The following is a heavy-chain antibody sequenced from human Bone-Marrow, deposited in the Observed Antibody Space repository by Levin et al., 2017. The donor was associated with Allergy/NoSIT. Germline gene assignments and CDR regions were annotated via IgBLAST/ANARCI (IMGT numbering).Heavy chain of an antibody. CDR1: GFTFSGSA. CDR3: TRPNASIDY. V-gene: IGHV3-73*01. CDR2: IRSKANSYAT. J-gene: IGHJ4*02. D-gene: IGHD1-1*01. Sequence: PGGSLRLSCAASGFTFSGSAMHWVRQASGKGLEWVGRIRSKANSYATAYAASVKGRFTISRDDSKNTAYLQMNSLKTEDTAVYYCTRPNASIDYWGQGTLVTVSS.